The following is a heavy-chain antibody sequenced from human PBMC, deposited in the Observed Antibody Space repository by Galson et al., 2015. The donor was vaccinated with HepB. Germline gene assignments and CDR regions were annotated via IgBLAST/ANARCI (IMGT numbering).Heavy chain of an antibody. CDR2: IGSTGADI. Sequence: SLRLSCAASGFSFRDFYMSWIRQAPGKGLEWVSYIGSTGADINYADSVKGRFTTSRDNAKDSLSLQMNSLRAEDTAVYYCARDFGYCSSPSCYPRYYFDYWGRGTLVTVSS. V-gene: IGHV3-11*06. CDR3: ARDFGYCSSPSCYPRYYFDY. CDR1: GFSFRDFY. D-gene: IGHD2-2*03. J-gene: IGHJ4*02.